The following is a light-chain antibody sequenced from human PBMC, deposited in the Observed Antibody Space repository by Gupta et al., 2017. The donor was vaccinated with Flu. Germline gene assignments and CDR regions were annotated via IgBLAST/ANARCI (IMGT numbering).Light chain of an antibody. Sequence: QSVLTQPPPVSAAPGQKVTFSCSGSASNIGINYVSWYQQFPGTAPKLLIYDNDKRPSGIPDRFSGSKSCTSATLSIAGLQTGDEAGYYCGTWYNSLSAVVVGGGPKRSVL. CDR2: DND. V-gene: IGLV1-51*01. CDR3: GTWYNSLSAVV. J-gene: IGLJ2*01. CDR1: ASNIGINY.